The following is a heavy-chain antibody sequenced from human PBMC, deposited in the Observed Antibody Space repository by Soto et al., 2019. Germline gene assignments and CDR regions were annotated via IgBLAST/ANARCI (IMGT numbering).Heavy chain of an antibody. D-gene: IGHD6-13*01. J-gene: IGHJ4*02. CDR2: ISYDGSNK. CDR1: GFTFSSYG. Sequence: QVQLVESGGGVVQPGRSLRLSCAASGFTFSSYGMHWVRQAPGKGLEWVAVISYDGSNKYYADSVKGRFTISRDNSKNALYLQMNSRRAEDTAVYYCAKDFRNPFYSSRTGALDYWGQGTLVTVSS. V-gene: IGHV3-30*18. CDR3: AKDFRNPFYSSRTGALDY.